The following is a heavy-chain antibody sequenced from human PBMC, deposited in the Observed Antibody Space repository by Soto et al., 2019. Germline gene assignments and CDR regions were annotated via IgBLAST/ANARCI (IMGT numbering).Heavy chain of an antibody. V-gene: IGHV1-8*01. CDR3: ARRAMGYCTNGVCRGYSWFDP. CDR1: GYIFTSYD. CDR2: MNPNSGNT. D-gene: IGHD2-8*01. Sequence: GASVKVSCKASGYIFTSYDINWVRQATGQGLEWMGWMNPNSGNTGYAQKFQGRVTMTRNTSISTAYMELSSLRSEDTAVYYCARRAMGYCTNGVCRGYSWFDPWGQGTLVTVSS. J-gene: IGHJ5*02.